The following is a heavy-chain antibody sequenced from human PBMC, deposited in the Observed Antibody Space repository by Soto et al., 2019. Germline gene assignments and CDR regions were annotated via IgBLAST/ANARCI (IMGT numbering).Heavy chain of an antibody. CDR1: GDSVSSNSAA. CDR3: AHTPIAAAGANWFDP. J-gene: IGHJ5*02. V-gene: IGHV6-1*01. CDR2: TYYRSKWYN. D-gene: IGHD6-13*01. Sequence: SQTLSLTCAISGDSVSSNSAAWNWIRQSPSRGLEWLGRTYYRSKWYNDYAVSVKSRITINPDTSKNQFSLQLNSVTPEDTAVYYCAHTPIAAAGANWFDPWGQGPLVTVSS.